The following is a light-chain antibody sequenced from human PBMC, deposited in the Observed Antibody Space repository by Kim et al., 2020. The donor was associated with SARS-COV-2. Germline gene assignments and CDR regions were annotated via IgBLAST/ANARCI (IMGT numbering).Light chain of an antibody. CDR3: CSYAGSYTWL. Sequence: QSALTQPRSVSGTPGQLVTISCTGTSSDVGRYDYVSWYQQHPGKVPKLIIYDVNKRPSGVPDRFSGAKSGNTASLTISGLQADDEADYYCCSYAGSYTWLFGEGTKVTVL. J-gene: IGLJ3*02. CDR2: DVN. V-gene: IGLV2-11*01. CDR1: SSDVGRYDY.